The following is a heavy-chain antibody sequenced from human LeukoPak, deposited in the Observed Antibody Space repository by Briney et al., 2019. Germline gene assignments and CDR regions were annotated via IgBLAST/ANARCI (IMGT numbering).Heavy chain of an antibody. Sequence: GGALRLSCAASGFTFRSYEMNWVRQAPGKGLEWVSYISSSGSTIYYADSVKGRFTISRDNAKNSLYLQMNNLRAEDTAVYYCARESLAGWFDPWLEGTVDAVLS. J-gene: IGHJ5*02. CDR3: ARESLAGWFDP. D-gene: IGHD3-16*01. CDR1: GFTFRSYE. CDR2: ISSSGSTI. V-gene: IGHV3-48*03.